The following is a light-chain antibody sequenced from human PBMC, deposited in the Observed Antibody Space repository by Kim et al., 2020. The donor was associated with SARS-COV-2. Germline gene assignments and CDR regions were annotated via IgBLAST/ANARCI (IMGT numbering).Light chain of an antibody. CDR1: SSDVGGYNY. Sequence: QSDLTQPASVSGSPGQSITISCTGTSSDVGGYNYVSWYQRHPGKAPKLMIYDVSKRPSGVSNRFSGSKSGNTASLTISGLQAEDEADYYCSSYTSSSTWVFGGGTQLTVL. V-gene: IGLV2-14*01. J-gene: IGLJ3*02. CDR3: SSYTSSSTWV. CDR2: DVS.